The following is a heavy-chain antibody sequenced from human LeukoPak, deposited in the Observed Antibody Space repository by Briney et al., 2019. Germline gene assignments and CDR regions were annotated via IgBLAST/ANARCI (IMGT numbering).Heavy chain of an antibody. D-gene: IGHD4-4*01. V-gene: IGHV4-34*01. CDR2: INHSGST. Sequence: SETLSLTCAVYGGSFSGYYWSWIRQPPGKGLEWIGEINHSGSTNYNPSLKSRVTISVDTSKNQFSLKLSSVTAADTAVYYCASGLHKPDAFDIWGQGTMVTVSS. CDR3: ASGLHKPDAFDI. J-gene: IGHJ3*02. CDR1: GGSFSGYY.